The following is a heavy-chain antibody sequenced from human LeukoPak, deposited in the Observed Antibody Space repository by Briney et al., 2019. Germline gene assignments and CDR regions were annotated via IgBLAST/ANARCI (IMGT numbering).Heavy chain of an antibody. V-gene: IGHV1-18*01. CDR2: ISAYNGNT. J-gene: IGHJ4*02. Sequence: GASVTVSRKASGYTFTSYGISGVRQAPGQGLEWMGWISAYNGNTNYAQKLQGRVTITTDTSTSTAYLELRSLRSDDTAVYYCARGHYDFWSGRTTPFDYWGQGTLVTVSS. CDR1: GYTFTSYG. D-gene: IGHD3-3*01. CDR3: ARGHYDFWSGRTTPFDY.